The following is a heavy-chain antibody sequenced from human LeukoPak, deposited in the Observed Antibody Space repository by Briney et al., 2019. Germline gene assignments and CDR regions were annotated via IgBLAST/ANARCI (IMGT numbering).Heavy chain of an antibody. Sequence: ASVKVSCKASGYTFTSYGISWVRQAPGQGLEWMGWISAYNGNTNYAQKLQGRVTMTTDTSTSTAYMELRSLRSDDTAVYYCARRVTAIGYYYYGMDVWGHGTTVTVSS. CDR3: ARRVTAIGYYYYGMDV. J-gene: IGHJ6*02. D-gene: IGHD2-21*02. CDR1: GYTFTSYG. V-gene: IGHV1-18*01. CDR2: ISAYNGNT.